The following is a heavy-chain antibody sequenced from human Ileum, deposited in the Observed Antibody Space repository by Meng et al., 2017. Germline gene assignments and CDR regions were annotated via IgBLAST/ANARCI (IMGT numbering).Heavy chain of an antibody. CDR2: IYESGTT. V-gene: IGHV4-4*02. CDR3: ARVSYNKGSPKFDS. CDR1: GDSIRNGYW. J-gene: IGHJ4*02. D-gene: IGHD1-14*01. Sequence: VRLQESGPGLVKPSETLSLSCAVSGDSIRNGYWWSWVRQPPGKGLEWIGEIYESGTTNYNPSLKSRVTISVDKSKNEFSLKLSSVTAADTALYYCARVSYNKGSPKFDSWGQGTLVTVSS.